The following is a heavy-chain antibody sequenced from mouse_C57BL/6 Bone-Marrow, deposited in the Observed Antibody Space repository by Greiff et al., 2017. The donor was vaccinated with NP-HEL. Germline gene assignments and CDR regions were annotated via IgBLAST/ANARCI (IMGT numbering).Heavy chain of an antibody. Sequence: EVKLVESGPGLVKPSQSLSLTCSVTGYSITSGYYWNWIRQFPGNKLEWMGYISYDGSNNYNPSLKNRISITRDTSKNQFFLKLNSVTTEDTATYYCARLRDYDGYWGQGTTLTVSS. CDR3: ARLRDYDGY. V-gene: IGHV3-6*01. D-gene: IGHD2-4*01. CDR1: GYSITSGYY. CDR2: ISYDGSN. J-gene: IGHJ2*01.